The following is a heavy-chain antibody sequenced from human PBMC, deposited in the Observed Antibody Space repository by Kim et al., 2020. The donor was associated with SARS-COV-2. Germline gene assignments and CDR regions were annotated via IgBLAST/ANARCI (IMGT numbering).Heavy chain of an antibody. CDR2: IRGSDSGNDGET. J-gene: IGHJ4*02. D-gene: IGHD3-10*01. Sequence: GGSLRLSCAASGFTFTYNDVNWVRQAPGKGLEWVSAIRGSDSGNDGETHYADSVQGRFMISRDKSRTTLYLQMSSLRVEDTAVYYCAKLPYYYAPASDYWGQGTLVTVAS. CDR3: AKLPYYYAPASDY. V-gene: IGHV3-23*01. CDR1: GFTFTYND.